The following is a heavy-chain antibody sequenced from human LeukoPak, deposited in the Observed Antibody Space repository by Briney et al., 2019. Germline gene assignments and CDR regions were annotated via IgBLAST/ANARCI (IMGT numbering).Heavy chain of an antibody. V-gene: IGHV3-72*01. D-gene: IGHD1-26*01. Sequence: GGSLRLSCAASGFTFSDHYMDWVRQAPGKGLEWVGRTRNKANSYTTEYAASVKGRFTISRDNSKNSLYLQMNSLKTEDTAVYYCARESGSFDYWGQGTLVNVSS. CDR2: TRNKANSYTT. CDR1: GFTFSDHY. J-gene: IGHJ4*02. CDR3: ARESGSFDY.